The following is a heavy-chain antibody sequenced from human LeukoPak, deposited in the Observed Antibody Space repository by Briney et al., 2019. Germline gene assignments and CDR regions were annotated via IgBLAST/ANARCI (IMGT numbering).Heavy chain of an antibody. CDR1: GYTFTSYY. Sequence: ASVKVSCKASGYTFTSYYMRWVRQAPGQGLEWMGIINPSGGSTSYAQKFQGRVTMTRDMSTSTVYMELSSLRSEDTAVYYCARVPRGAVVPAAAPGLFDPWGQGTLVTVSS. V-gene: IGHV1-46*01. J-gene: IGHJ5*02. CDR2: INPSGGST. D-gene: IGHD2-2*01. CDR3: ARVPRGAVVPAAAPGLFDP.